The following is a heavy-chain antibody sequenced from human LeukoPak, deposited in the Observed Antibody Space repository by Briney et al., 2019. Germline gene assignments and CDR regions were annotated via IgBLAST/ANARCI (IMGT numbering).Heavy chain of an antibody. V-gene: IGHV3-30*18. D-gene: IGHD4-17*01. Sequence: PGGSLRLSCAASGFTFSSFGMHWVRQAPGKGLEWVAVLSYDGSNSFYADSVKGRFTISRDKSKNTLYLQRYSLRCELTAVYYCAKDASTVTLHADYWGQGTLVTVSS. CDR2: LSYDGSNS. J-gene: IGHJ4*02. CDR1: GFTFSSFG. CDR3: AKDASTVTLHADY.